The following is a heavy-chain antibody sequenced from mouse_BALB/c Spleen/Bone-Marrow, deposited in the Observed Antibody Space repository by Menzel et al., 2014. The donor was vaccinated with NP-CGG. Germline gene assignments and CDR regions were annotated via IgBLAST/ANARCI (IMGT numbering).Heavy chain of an antibody. V-gene: IGHV5-17*02. Sequence: EVQVVESGGGLVQPGGSRKLSCAASGFTFSSFGMHWVRQAPEKGLEWVAYISSGSSTIYYADTVMGRFTISRDNPKNTPFLQMTSLRSEDTAMYYCARSGSSSGYFDYWGQGTTLTVSS. CDR3: ARSGSSSGYFDY. D-gene: IGHD1-1*01. CDR2: ISSGSSTI. J-gene: IGHJ2*01. CDR1: GFTFSSFG.